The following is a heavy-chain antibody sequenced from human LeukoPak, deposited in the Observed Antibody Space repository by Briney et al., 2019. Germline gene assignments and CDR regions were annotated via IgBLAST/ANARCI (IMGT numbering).Heavy chain of an antibody. J-gene: IGHJ5*02. CDR1: GYSISSGYY. CDR2: IYHSGST. D-gene: IGHD1-26*01. CDR3: AREGATLGNWFDP. V-gene: IGHV4-38-2*02. Sequence: SETLSLTCTVSGYSISSGYYWGRIRQPPGKGLEWIGSIYHSGSTYYNPSLKSRVTISVDTSKNQFSLKLSSVTAADTAVYYCAREGATLGNWFDPWGQGTLVTVSS.